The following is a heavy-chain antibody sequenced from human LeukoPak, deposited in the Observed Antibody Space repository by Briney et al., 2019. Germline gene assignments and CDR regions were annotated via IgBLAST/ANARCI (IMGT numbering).Heavy chain of an antibody. CDR1: GGSFSGYY. J-gene: IGHJ6*02. D-gene: IGHD6-13*01. CDR3: ARAPGVQAAARRYYYYGMDV. V-gene: IGHV4-34*01. Sequence: SETLSLTCAVYGGSFSGYYWSWIRQPPGKGLEWIGEINHSGSTNYNPSLKSRVTISVDTSKNQFSLKLSSVTAADTAVYYCARAPGVQAAARRYYYYGMDVWGQGTTVTVSS. CDR2: INHSGST.